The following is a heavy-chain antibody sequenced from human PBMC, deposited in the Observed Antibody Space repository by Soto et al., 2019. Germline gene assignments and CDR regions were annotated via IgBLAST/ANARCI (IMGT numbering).Heavy chain of an antibody. D-gene: IGHD3-10*01. CDR1: GDTFTCYS. Sequence: QVQLVQSGAEVKRPGSSVKVSCKASGDTFTCYSINWVRQAPGLGLEWMGRINPILSMSNYAQRFQGRVTMTADKSTSTELSSLRSEDTATYYCASSYGSGYRAFDYWGQGALVTLSS. CDR2: INPILSMS. J-gene: IGHJ4*02. V-gene: IGHV1-69*02. CDR3: ASSYGSGYRAFDY.